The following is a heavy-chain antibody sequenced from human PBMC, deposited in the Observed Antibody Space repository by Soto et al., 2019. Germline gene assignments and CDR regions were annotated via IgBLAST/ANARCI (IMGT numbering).Heavy chain of an antibody. CDR2: TSYDGSNK. CDR3: AKDRNIVVVVAPLDY. V-gene: IGHV3-30*18. D-gene: IGHD2-15*01. CDR1: GFTFSSYG. J-gene: IGHJ4*02. Sequence: QVQLVESGGGVVQPGRSLRLSCAASGFTFSSYGMHWVRQAPGKGLEGVAVTSYDGSNKNYADSVKGRFTISRDNSKNTLYLQMNSLRAEDTAVYYCAKDRNIVVVVAPLDYWGQGTLVTVSS.